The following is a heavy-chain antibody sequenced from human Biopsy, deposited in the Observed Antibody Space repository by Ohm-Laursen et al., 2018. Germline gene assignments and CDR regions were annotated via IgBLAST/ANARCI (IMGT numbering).Heavy chain of an antibody. V-gene: IGHV1-69*11. D-gene: IGHD2-2*01. CDR1: TGTFNSYG. CDR2: IIPILRTT. J-gene: IGHJ4*02. CDR3: AREAIGYQLPCDD. Sequence: GTTVKVSCKVSTGTFNSYGIIWVRQAPGQGLERMGRIIPILRTTAYAQTFLGRVTITADSPTSTVDMELTSLTSHDTAVYFCAREAIGYQLPCDDWGQGTLVTVSS.